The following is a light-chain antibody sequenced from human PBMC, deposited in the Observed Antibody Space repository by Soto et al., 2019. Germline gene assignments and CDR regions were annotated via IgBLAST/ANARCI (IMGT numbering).Light chain of an antibody. CDR1: KLGDKF. Sequence: SSELTQPPSVSVFPGQTATITCSGVKLGDKFACWYQQKPGQSPLLVIYQDAKRPSGIPERFSGSNSGNTATLTISGTQTMDEADYYCQVWDNTYVVFGGGTKLTVL. CDR3: QVWDNTYVV. CDR2: QDA. V-gene: IGLV3-1*01. J-gene: IGLJ2*01.